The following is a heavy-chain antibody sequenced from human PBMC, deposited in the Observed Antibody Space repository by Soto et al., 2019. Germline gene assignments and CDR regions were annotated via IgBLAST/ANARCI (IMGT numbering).Heavy chain of an antibody. V-gene: IGHV3-30-3*01. D-gene: IGHD6-6*01. CDR1: GFTFSSYA. CDR3: ARPEYSSSSYGMDV. J-gene: IGHJ6*02. Sequence: PGESLKISCAASGFTFSSYAMHWVRQAPGKGLEWVAVISYDGSNKYYADSVKGRFTISRDNSKNTLYLQMNSLRAEDTAVYYCARPEYSSSSYGMDVWGQGTTVTVSS. CDR2: ISYDGSNK.